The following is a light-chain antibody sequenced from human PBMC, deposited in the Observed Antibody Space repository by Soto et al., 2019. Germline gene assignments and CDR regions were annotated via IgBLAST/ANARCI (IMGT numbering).Light chain of an antibody. Sequence: SVLTQPAAVSGSPGQSITISFTGTGSNVGSYKLVSWYQQHPGKAPKLMIFEVNKRPSGVSNRFSGSKSGNTASLTISGLKVEDEADYYYCSSGGSPTYVFATGPKVTVL. J-gene: IGLJ1*01. CDR1: GSNVGSYKL. CDR3: CSSGGSPTYV. V-gene: IGLV2-23*02. CDR2: EVN.